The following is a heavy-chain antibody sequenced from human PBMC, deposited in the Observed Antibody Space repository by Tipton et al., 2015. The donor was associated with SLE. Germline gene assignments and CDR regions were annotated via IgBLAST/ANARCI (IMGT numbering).Heavy chain of an antibody. CDR3: ARDTYYYDSSGYYSYYYYYGMDV. CDR1: GFTFSSYW. D-gene: IGHD3-22*01. V-gene: IGHV3-21*03. CDR2: ISSSSTYI. Sequence: SLRLSCAASGFTFSSYWMNWVRQAPGKGLEWVSSISSSSTYIYYADSVKGRFTISRDNAKNSLYLQMNSLRAEDTAVYYCARDTYYYDSSGYYSYYYYYGMDVWGQGTTVTVSS. J-gene: IGHJ6*02.